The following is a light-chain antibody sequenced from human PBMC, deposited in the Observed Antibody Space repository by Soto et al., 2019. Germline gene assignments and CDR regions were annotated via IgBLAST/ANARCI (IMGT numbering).Light chain of an antibody. V-gene: IGKV3-20*01. CDR1: QSVSSSY. CDR3: QQYGSSSIT. J-gene: IGKJ5*01. Sequence: IVFTQSPGPLSLSPGERATLSCRGSQSVSSSYLAWYQQKPGQAPRLLIYGASSRATGIPDRFSGSGSGTDFTLTISRLEPEDFAVYYCQQYGSSSITFGQGTRLEIK. CDR2: GAS.